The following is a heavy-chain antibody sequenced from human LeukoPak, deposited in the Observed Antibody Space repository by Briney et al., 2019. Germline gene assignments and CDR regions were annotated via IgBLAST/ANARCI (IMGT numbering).Heavy chain of an antibody. Sequence: SETLSLTCTVSGDSVSSGNYYLSWIRQPPGKGLDWITYMSPSGTTKYNPSLKSRVTTSVDTSRTQFSLRLSSVTAADTAVYYCARGQDDRSGAFDYWGQGILVTVSS. V-gene: IGHV4-61*01. CDR2: MSPSGTT. CDR1: GDSVSSGNYY. D-gene: IGHD3-22*01. J-gene: IGHJ4*02. CDR3: ARGQDDRSGAFDY.